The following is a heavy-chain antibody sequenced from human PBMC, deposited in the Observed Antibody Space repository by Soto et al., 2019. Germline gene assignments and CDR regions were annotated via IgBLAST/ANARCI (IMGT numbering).Heavy chain of an antibody. CDR2: LYDSGST. Sequence: SETLSLTCTVSGGSISSYYWSWIRQPPGKGLEWIGYLYDSGSTNYNPSLRSRVTMSLDTSKNQFSLKVRYVTAADTAMYYCARGIRSSRTSYHYYMDVWGKGSTITVSS. CDR3: ARGIRSSRTSYHYYMDV. D-gene: IGHD6-6*01. J-gene: IGHJ6*03. CDR1: GGSISSYY. V-gene: IGHV4-59*01.